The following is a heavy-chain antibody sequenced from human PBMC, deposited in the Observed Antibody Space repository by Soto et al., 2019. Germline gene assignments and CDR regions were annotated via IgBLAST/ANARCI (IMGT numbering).Heavy chain of an antibody. CDR3: AKGGRQWLVTSDFNY. J-gene: IGHJ4*02. V-gene: IGHV3-30*18. D-gene: IGHD6-19*01. Sequence: VQLVESGGGVVQPGRSLRLSCAASGFTFGDYAMHWARQAPGRGLEWVAVVSNVGRNTHYADSVKGRFTISRDSSKNTVSLEMTSLRAEDTAVYYCAKGGRQWLVTSDFNYWGPGALVTVSS. CDR2: VSNVGRNT. CDR1: GFTFGDYA.